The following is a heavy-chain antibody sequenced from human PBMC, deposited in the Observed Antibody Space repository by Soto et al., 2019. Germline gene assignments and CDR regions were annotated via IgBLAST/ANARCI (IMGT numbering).Heavy chain of an antibody. CDR1: GYTFTSYG. V-gene: IGHV1-18*01. CDR3: GRGPEIFDS. J-gene: IGHJ4*02. Sequence: QVQLVQSGAEVKKPGASVKVSCKASGYTFTSYGISWVRQAPGQGLEWMGWISAYNGNTKYAQKLQGRVTMTTDTSRCAAYVVLRRLRSDEPAVYFCGRGPEIFDSWGQGTLVTVPS. CDR2: ISAYNGNT.